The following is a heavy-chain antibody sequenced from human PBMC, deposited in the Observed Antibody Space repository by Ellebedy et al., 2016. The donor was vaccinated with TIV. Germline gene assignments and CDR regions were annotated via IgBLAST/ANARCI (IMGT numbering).Heavy chain of an antibody. J-gene: IGHJ5*02. Sequence: ASVKVSCXASGYTFTSYYMHWVRQAPGQGLEWMGIINPSGGSTSYAQKFQGRVTMTRDTSTSTVYMELSSLRSEDTAVYYCAVYCSSTSCYYRDWFDPWGQGTLVTVSS. CDR3: AVYCSSTSCYYRDWFDP. CDR1: GYTFTSYY. CDR2: INPSGGST. D-gene: IGHD2-2*01. V-gene: IGHV1-46*01.